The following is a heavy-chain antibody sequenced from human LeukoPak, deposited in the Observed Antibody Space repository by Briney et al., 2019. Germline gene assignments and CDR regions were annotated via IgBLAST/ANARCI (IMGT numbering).Heavy chain of an antibody. CDR3: ARETYYYDSSGQYYFDY. Sequence: GGSLRLSCAASGFTFGSYAMSWVRKAPGKGLGWVAVIWYDGSNKYYADSVKGRFTISRDNSKNTLYLQMNSLRAEDTAVYYCARETYYYDSSGQYYFDYWGQGTLVTVSS. D-gene: IGHD3-22*01. J-gene: IGHJ4*02. V-gene: IGHV3-33*08. CDR1: GFTFGSYA. CDR2: IWYDGSNK.